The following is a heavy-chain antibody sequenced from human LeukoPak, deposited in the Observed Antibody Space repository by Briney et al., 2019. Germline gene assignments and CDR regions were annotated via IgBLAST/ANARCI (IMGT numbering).Heavy chain of an antibody. V-gene: IGHV1-2*02. D-gene: IGHD3-22*01. CDR1: GYTFTGYY. CDR3: ARVKTMIVVVRLFDY. J-gene: IGHJ4*02. Sequence: ASVKVSCKASGYTFTGYYMHWVRQAPGQGLEWMGWINPNSGGTNYAQKFQGRVTMTRDTSISTAFMDLSRLRSDDTAVYCCARVKTMIVVVRLFDYWGQGTQVTVSS. CDR2: INPNSGGT.